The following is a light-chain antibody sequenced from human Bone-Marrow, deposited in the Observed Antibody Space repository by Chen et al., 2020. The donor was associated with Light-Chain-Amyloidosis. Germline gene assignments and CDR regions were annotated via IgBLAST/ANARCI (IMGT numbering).Light chain of an antibody. V-gene: IGLV2-23*02. CDR1: SSDVGSFNL. CDR2: EVN. J-gene: IGLJ1*01. Sequence: QSALPQPASVSGSPGQSITIPCTGTSSDVGSFNLVSWYQQHPGKAPKLMIYEVNKRPSGVSNRFSGSKSGNTASLTISGLQAEDEADYYCCSYAGSNTYVFGTETKVTVL. CDR3: CSYAGSNTYV.